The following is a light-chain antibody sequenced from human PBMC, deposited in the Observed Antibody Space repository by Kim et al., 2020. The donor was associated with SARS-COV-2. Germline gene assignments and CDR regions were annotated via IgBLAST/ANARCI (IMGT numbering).Light chain of an antibody. CDR2: FGS. J-gene: IGKJ2*01. CDR1: QSLQHSKGDIF. V-gene: IGKV2-28*01. Sequence: EPASISCRSAQSLQHSKGDIFLDWYVLKSGQSPQPLIFFGSNRASGVPDRFSGSASGTDFILKISRVEPEDVGIYYCVQVLRAPLSFGQGTKLEI. CDR3: VQVLRAPLS.